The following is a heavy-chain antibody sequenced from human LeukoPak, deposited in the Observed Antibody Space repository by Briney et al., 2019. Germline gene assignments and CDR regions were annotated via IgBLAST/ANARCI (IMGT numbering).Heavy chain of an antibody. Sequence: GGSLGLSCAASGFTFSDFWMNWVRQAPGKGLEWVASIKQDGSEKYYVDSVKGRFSISRDNAKNSLHLQMNSLRAEDTAVYYCARDHTVDGLVFDYWGQGILVTVSS. CDR2: IKQDGSEK. J-gene: IGHJ4*02. CDR1: GFTFSDFW. D-gene: IGHD6-19*01. CDR3: ARDHTVDGLVFDY. V-gene: IGHV3-7*01.